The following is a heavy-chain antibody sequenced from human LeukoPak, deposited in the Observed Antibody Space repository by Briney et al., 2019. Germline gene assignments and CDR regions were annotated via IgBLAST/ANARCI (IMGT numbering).Heavy chain of an antibody. V-gene: IGHV1-8*02. Sequence: ASVKVSCKASGYTFTSYGISWVRPAPGQGLEWMGWMNPNSGNTGYAQKFQGRVTMTRNTSISTAYMELSSLRSEDTAVYYCARGPYGGYVDWGQGTLVTVSS. D-gene: IGHD5-12*01. CDR2: MNPNSGNT. J-gene: IGHJ4*02. CDR3: ARGPYGGYVD. CDR1: GYTFTSYG.